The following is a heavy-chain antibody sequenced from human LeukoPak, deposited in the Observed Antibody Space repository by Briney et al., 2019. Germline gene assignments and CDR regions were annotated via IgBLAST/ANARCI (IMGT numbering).Heavy chain of an antibody. V-gene: IGHV4-34*01. Sequence: PSETLSLTCAVYGGSFSGYYWSWIRQPPGKGLEWIGEINHSGSTNYNPSLKSRVTISVDTSKNQFSLKLSSVTAADTAVYYCARVGYYDILTGYSLWGQGTLVTVSS. J-gene: IGHJ4*02. CDR1: GGSFSGYY. CDR2: INHSGST. CDR3: ARVGYYDILTGYSL. D-gene: IGHD3-9*01.